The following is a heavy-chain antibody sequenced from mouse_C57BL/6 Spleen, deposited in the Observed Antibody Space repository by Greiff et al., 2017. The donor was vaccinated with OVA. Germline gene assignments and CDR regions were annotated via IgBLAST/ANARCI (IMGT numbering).Heavy chain of an antibody. V-gene: IGHV1-69*01. D-gene: IGHD3-3*01. CDR2: IDPSDSYT. CDR1: GYTFTSYW. CDR3: ARTPRGPEDFDY. J-gene: IGHJ2*01. Sequence: QVQLKQPGAELVMPGASVKLSCKASGYTFTSYWMHWVKQRPGQGLEWIGEIDPSDSYTNYNQKFKGKSTLTVDKSSSTAYMQLSSLTSEDSAVYYCARTPRGPEDFDYWGQGTTLTVSS.